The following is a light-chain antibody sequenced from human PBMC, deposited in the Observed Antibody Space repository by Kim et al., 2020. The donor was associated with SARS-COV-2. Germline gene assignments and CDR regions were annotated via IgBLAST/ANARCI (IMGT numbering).Light chain of an antibody. V-gene: IGLV3-19*01. J-gene: IGLJ2*01. CDR3: NSRDSSGNHLV. CDR1: SLRSYY. CDR2: GKN. Sequence: LGPTVRITCQGDSLRSYYASWYQQKPGQAPVLVIYGKNNRPSGIPDRFSGSSSGNTASLTITGAQAEDEADYYCNSRDSSGNHLVFGGGTQLTVL.